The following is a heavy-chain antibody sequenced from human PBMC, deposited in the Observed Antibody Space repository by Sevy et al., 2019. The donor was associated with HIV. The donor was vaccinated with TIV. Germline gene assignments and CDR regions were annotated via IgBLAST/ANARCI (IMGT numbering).Heavy chain of an antibody. CDR2: IKQDGSEK. V-gene: IGHV3-7*03. Sequence: GGSLRLSCAASGFTFSSYWMSWVRQAPGKGLEWVANIKQDGSEKYYVDSVKGRFTISRDNAKNSLYLQMNSLRAEDTAVYYCARDPIITIFGVVIFVGDHKDYYYYGMDVWGQGTTVTVSS. D-gene: IGHD3-3*01. J-gene: IGHJ6*02. CDR1: GFTFSSYW. CDR3: ARDPIITIFGVVIFVGDHKDYYYYGMDV.